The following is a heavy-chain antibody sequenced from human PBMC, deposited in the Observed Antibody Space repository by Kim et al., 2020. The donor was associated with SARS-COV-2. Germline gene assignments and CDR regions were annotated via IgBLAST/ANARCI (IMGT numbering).Heavy chain of an antibody. J-gene: IGHJ4*02. Sequence: YGAPAKGRFTISRDDSQNMLYVQMNNLKTEDTAVYYCATGGPYDGYYFNYWGQGTLVTVSS. D-gene: IGHD3-16*01. CDR3: ATGGPYDGYYFNY. V-gene: IGHV3-15*01.